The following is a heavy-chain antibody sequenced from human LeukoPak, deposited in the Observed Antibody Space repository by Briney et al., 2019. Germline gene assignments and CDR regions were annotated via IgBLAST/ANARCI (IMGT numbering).Heavy chain of an antibody. CDR3: ARVAYGGAYYFDY. CDR1: GFTFTNYN. V-gene: IGHV3-33*01. J-gene: IGHJ4*01. CDR2: IWFDGSNK. D-gene: IGHD4-17*01. Sequence: GGSLRLSCAASGFTFTNYNTHWVRQAPGKGLEWVAIIWFDGSNKYYADSVKGRFTLSRDNSKNTLYLQMNSLRVDDTAVYYCARVAYGGAYYFDYWGHGTLVTVSS.